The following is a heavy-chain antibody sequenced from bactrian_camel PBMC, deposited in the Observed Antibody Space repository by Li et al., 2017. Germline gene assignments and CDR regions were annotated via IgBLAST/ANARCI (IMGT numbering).Heavy chain of an antibody. CDR1: GDTIGRYC. D-gene: IGHD2*01. V-gene: IGHV3S55*01. CDR2: IESDGST. Sequence: VQLVESGGGSVQVGGSLTLSCVASGDTIGRYCMGWFRQIPDREREGVAGIESDGSTSYADSVKGQFTISQDNAKNTLYLQMNSLKSEDTAMYYCAAGVSFGSGGYCPQWNYWGQGTQVTVS. CDR3: AAGVSFGSGGYCPQWNY. J-gene: IGHJ4*01.